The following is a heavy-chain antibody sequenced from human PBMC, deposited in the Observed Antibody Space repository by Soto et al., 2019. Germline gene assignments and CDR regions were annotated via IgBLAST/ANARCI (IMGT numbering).Heavy chain of an antibody. CDR1: GYTLTELS. CDR2: FDPEDGET. Sequence: ASVKVSCKVSGYTLTELSMHWVRQAPGKGLEWMGGFDPEDGETIYAQKFQGRVTMTEDTSTDTAYMELSSLRSEDTAVYYCASTTTGTMSEGNGMDVWGQGTTVTVSS. CDR3: ASTTTGTMSEGNGMDV. V-gene: IGHV1-24*01. D-gene: IGHD1-1*01. J-gene: IGHJ6*02.